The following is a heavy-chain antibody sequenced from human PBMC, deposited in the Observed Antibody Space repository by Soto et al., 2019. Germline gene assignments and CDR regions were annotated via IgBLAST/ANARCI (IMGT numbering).Heavy chain of an antibody. CDR3: AKDGRGSGSHYNSFGY. CDR2: IYSTGTT. Sequence: GGSLRLSCAASGFTVGNNYMSWVRQAPGKGLEWVSLIYSTGTTKYADSVKGRFTVSRDNAKNTLYLQMNSLRAEDTAVYYCAKDGRGSGSHYNSFGYWGQGTLVTVSS. V-gene: IGHV3-53*01. D-gene: IGHD3-10*01. CDR1: GFTVGNNY. J-gene: IGHJ4*02.